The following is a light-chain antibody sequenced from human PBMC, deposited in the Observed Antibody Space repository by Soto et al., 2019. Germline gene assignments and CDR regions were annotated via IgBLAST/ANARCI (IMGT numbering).Light chain of an antibody. V-gene: IGKV3-20*01. Sequence: EIVLTQSPAIVSLSPGEGATLSCRASQSVSNNFLAWYQQKPGQAPRLLIYGASSRATGIPDRFSGSGSGTDFTLTISRLEPDDFAVYFCQQYDTSITFGGGTKADIK. CDR1: QSVSNNF. CDR2: GAS. CDR3: QQYDTSIT. J-gene: IGKJ4*01.